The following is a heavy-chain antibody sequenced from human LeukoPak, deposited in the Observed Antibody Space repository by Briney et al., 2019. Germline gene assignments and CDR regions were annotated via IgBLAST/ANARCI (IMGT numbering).Heavy chain of an antibody. CDR2: IYYSGNT. CDR3: ARGSVLLSMDV. D-gene: IGHD3-10*01. J-gene: IGHJ6*03. Sequence: SETLSLTCTVSGGSISSFYWNWIRQPPGKGLEWIGYIYYSGNTIYNPSLKSRVTISVDTSKNQFSLNLTSVTAADTAVYYCARGSVLLSMDVWGKGTKVTISS. CDR1: GGSISSFY. V-gene: IGHV4-59*01.